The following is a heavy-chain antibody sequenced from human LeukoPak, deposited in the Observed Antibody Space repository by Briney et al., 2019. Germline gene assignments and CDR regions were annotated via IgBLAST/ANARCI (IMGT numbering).Heavy chain of an antibody. CDR2: ISYDGSNK. CDR1: GFTFSSYA. CDR3: AGYDSSGYYDAFYI. J-gene: IGHJ3*02. D-gene: IGHD3-22*01. Sequence: PGGSLRLSCAASGFTFSSYAMHWVRQAPGKGLERVAVISYDGSNKYYADSVKGRFTISRDNSKNTLYLQMNSLRAEDTAVYYCAGYDSSGYYDAFYIWGQGTMVTGSS. V-gene: IGHV3-30-3*01.